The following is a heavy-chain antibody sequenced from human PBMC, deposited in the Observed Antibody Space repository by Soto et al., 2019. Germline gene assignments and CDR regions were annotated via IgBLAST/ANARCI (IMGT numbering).Heavy chain of an antibody. CDR2: ISGSGGST. CDR3: AKDVTRREGYTEDPDTHYFDY. D-gene: IGHD5-12*01. CDR1: GFTFSSYA. J-gene: IGHJ4*02. Sequence: GGSLRLSCAASGFTFSSYAMSWVRQAPGKGLEWVSAISGSGGSTYYADSVKGRFTISRDNSKNTLYLQMNSLRAEDTAVYYCAKDVTRREGYTEDPDTHYFDYWGQGTLVPVSS. V-gene: IGHV3-23*01.